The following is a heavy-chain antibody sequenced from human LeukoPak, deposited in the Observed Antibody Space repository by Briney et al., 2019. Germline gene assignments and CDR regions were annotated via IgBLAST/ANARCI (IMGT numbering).Heavy chain of an antibody. Sequence: PGGSLRLSCAASGFSFSDYYMSWIRQAPGKGLEWVSYISSSSRYTNYADSVKGRFTISRDNAKNSLYLQMNSLRAEDTALYYCAKAPGSSWAAFDSWGQGTLVTVSS. V-gene: IGHV3-11*03. CDR1: GFSFSDYY. CDR2: ISSSSRYT. CDR3: AKAPGSSWAAFDS. J-gene: IGHJ4*02. D-gene: IGHD6-13*01.